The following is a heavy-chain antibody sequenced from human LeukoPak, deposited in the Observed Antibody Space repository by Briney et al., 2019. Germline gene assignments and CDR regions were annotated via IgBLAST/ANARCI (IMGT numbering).Heavy chain of an antibody. CDR2: INSDGSST. J-gene: IGHJ4*02. CDR3: ARENVGYSYGYVTFDY. D-gene: IGHD5-18*01. CDR1: GFTFSNYW. Sequence: GGSLRLSCAAPGFTFSNYWMHWVRQAQGKGLVWVSLINSDGSSTIYADSVKGRFTISRDNAKNSLYLQMNSLRAEDTTVYYCARENVGYSYGYVTFDYWGQGTLVTVSS. V-gene: IGHV3-74*01.